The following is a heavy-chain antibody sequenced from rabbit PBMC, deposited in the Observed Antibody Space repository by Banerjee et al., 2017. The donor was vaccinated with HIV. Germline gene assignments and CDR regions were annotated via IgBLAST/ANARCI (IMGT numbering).Heavy chain of an antibody. Sequence: QSLEESGGDLVKPGASLILTCTASGFSFSSSYYMCWVRQAPGKGLEWIACIHAGSSGSTYYASWAKGRFTISKTSSTTVTLQMTSLTAADTATYFCARGGADADDWVTFNLWGPGTLVTVS. D-gene: IGHD6-1*01. CDR2: IHAGSSGST. CDR1: GFSFSSSYY. CDR3: ARGGADADDWVTFNL. V-gene: IGHV1S40*01. J-gene: IGHJ4*01.